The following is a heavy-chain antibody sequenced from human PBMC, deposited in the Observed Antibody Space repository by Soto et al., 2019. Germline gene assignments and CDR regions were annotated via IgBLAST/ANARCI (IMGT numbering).Heavy chain of an antibody. D-gene: IGHD3-3*01. V-gene: IGHV1-69*06. CDR2: IVPNVGTV. CDR1: GGTLSSFINYP. J-gene: IGHJ4*02. Sequence: QMQLVQSGAEVKKPGSSVKVSCKASGGTLSSFINYPINWVRQAPGQGLEWMGGIVPNVGTVNYGQKFQGRVTITADKSTGTEYMELSSQRSEDTALYCCARRDTSGFLRYFDNWGQGTLVTVSS. CDR3: ARRDTSGFLRYFDN.